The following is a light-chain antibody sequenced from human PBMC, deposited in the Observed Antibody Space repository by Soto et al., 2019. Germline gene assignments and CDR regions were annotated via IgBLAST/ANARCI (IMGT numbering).Light chain of an antibody. V-gene: IGLV2-14*03. CDR1: SSDIGDHTY. CDR2: EVS. Sequence: QSALTQPASVSGSPGQSITISCTGTSSDIGDHTYVFWYQQHPGKAPKLIIFEVSYRPSGISNRFSGSKSGNTASLTISGLQAEDEATYYCSSYTRSGTLIFGTGTKVTVL. J-gene: IGLJ1*01. CDR3: SSYTRSGTLI.